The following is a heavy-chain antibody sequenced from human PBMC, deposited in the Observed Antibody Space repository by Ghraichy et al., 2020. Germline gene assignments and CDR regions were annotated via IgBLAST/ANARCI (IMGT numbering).Heavy chain of an antibody. CDR2: TYYRSKWYH. V-gene: IGHV6-1*01. Sequence: SQTLSLTCAISGDSVSSNSAHWNWIRQSPSRGLEWLGRTYYRSKWYHDFAVSVKSRVTVNPDTSKNQFSLQLNSVTPEDTAVYYCARGSNYAFDIWSQGAMVTVSS. D-gene: IGHD2-8*01. CDR3: ARGSNYAFDI. CDR1: GDSVSSNSAH. J-gene: IGHJ3*02.